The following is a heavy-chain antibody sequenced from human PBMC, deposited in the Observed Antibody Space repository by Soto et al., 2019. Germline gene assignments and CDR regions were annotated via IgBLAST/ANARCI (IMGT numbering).Heavy chain of an antibody. D-gene: IGHD6-6*01. CDR2: MNRNSGNT. CDR3: ARKGRLSIAARTQNWFDP. CDR1: GYTFTSYD. Sequence: ASVKVSCKASGYTFTSYDINWVRQATGQGLEWMGWMNRNSGNTGYAQKFQGRVTMTRNTSISTAYMELSSLRSEDTAVYYCARKGRLSIAARTQNWFDPWGQGTLVTVSS. J-gene: IGHJ5*02. V-gene: IGHV1-8*01.